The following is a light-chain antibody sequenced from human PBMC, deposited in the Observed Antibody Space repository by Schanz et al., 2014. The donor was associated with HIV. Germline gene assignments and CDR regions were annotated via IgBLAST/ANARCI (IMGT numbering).Light chain of an antibody. Sequence: IQMTQSPSTVSTSVGDRVTITCRASQTIGRLLAWYQQKPGRAPKLLIYQASILETGVPSRFSGSGSGTKFTLTISCLQPEDFATYFCQEYNARMTFGPGTRVELK. CDR3: QEYNARMT. V-gene: IGKV1-5*03. J-gene: IGKJ1*01. CDR1: QTIGRL. CDR2: QAS.